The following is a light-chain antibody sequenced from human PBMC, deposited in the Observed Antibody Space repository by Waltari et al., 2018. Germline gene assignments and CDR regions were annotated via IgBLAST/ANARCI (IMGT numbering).Light chain of an antibody. CDR2: VNSDGSH. V-gene: IGLV4-69*01. Sequence: QLVLTQSPSASASLGASVKLTCTPSSGHSSNIIAWLQQQPKKGPRFLMKVNSDGSHSKGDEIPDRFSGSSSGAERYLTISSLQSEDEADYYCQTGGHGTWVFGGGTKLTVL. J-gene: IGLJ3*02. CDR1: SGHSSNI. CDR3: QTGGHGTWV.